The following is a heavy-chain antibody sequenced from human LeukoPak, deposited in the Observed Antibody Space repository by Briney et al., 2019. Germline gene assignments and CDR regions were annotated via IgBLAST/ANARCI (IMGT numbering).Heavy chain of an antibody. Sequence: GRSLRLSCAASGFTFSSYGMHWVRQAPGKGLEWVAVISYDGSNKYYADSVKGRFTISRDNSKNTLYLQMNSLRAEDTAVYYCAKESVTRYFQHWARAPWSPSPQ. V-gene: IGHV3-30*18. CDR1: GFTFSSYG. CDR2: ISYDGSNK. CDR3: AKESVTRYFQH. J-gene: IGHJ1*01. D-gene: IGHD4-17*01.